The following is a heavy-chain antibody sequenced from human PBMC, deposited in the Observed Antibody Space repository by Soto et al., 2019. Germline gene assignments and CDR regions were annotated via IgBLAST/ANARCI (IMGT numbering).Heavy chain of an antibody. CDR1: GYTFTGYY. Sequence: ASVKVSCKASGYTFTGYYMHWVRQAPGQGLEWMGWINPNSGGTNYAQKFQGWVTMTRDTSISTAYMELSRLRSDDTAVYFCARDTNIMATHVMDVWGQGTTVTVSS. J-gene: IGHJ6*02. D-gene: IGHD5-12*01. V-gene: IGHV1-2*04. CDR2: INPNSGGT. CDR3: ARDTNIMATHVMDV.